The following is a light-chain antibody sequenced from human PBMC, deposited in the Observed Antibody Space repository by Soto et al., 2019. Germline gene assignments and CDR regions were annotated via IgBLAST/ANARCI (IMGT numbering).Light chain of an antibody. CDR1: QSISNH. Sequence: DIQMTQSPSSLSASVEDRVIITCRASQSISNHLNWYQQKPGKAPKXLIFAASSLQSGVPSRFSGSRSGPDLTLTISSLQPEDGETYYGQQSYSSPPTFGQGTKVDIK. CDR2: AAS. J-gene: IGKJ1*01. CDR3: QQSYSSPPT. V-gene: IGKV1-39*01.